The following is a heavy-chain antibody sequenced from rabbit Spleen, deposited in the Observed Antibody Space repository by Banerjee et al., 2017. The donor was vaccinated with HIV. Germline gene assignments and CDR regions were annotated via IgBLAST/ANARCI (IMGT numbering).Heavy chain of an antibody. CDR1: GFSFSSSYY. V-gene: IGHV1S45*01. Sequence: QEQLVESGGGLVQPEGSLTLTCTASGFSFSSSYYMCWVRQAPGKGLEWIACIRVDSSGNTYYASWAKGRFTISKTSSTTVTLQMTSLTAADTATYFCARRVTSESGGYYNLWGQGTLVTVS. D-gene: IGHD1-1*01. CDR3: ARRVTSESGGYYNL. CDR2: IRVDSSGNT. J-gene: IGHJ4*01.